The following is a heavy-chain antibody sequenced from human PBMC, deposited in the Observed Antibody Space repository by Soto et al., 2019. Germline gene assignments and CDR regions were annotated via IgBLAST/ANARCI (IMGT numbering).Heavy chain of an antibody. CDR2: IWYDGSNK. Sequence: LSCAASGFTFSSYGMHWVRQAPGKGLEWVAVIWYDGSNKYYADSVKGRFTISRDNSKNTLYLQMNSLRAEDTAVYYCARDMPLDYYDSSGSINWFDPWGQGTLVTVSS. V-gene: IGHV3-33*01. CDR3: ARDMPLDYYDSSGSINWFDP. J-gene: IGHJ5*02. D-gene: IGHD3-22*01. CDR1: GFTFSSYG.